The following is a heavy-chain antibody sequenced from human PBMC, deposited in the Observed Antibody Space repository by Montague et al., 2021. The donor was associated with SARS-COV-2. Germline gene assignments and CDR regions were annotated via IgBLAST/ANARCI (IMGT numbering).Heavy chain of an antibody. CDR3: ARGADRYYFYGMDV. CDR1: GDSVSSNSAA. D-gene: IGHD6-19*01. CDR2: TYYRSKWYN. J-gene: IGHJ6*02. Sequence: CAISGDSVSSNSAAWNWSRQSPSRGLEWLGRTYYRSKWYNEYAVSVNSRITINPDTSKNQFSLQVNSVAPEDTAVYYCARGADRYYFYGMDVWGQETTVTVSS. V-gene: IGHV6-1*01.